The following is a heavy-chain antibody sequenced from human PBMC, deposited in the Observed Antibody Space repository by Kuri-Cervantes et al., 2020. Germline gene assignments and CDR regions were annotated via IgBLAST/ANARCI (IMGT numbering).Heavy chain of an antibody. CDR2: INHSGST. CDR3: ASQQWLGRRAPRFFFYYYMDV. J-gene: IGHJ6*03. V-gene: IGHV4-34*01. D-gene: IGHD6-19*01. Sequence: SQTLSLTCAVYGGSFSGYYWSWIRQPPGKGLEWIGEINHSGSTNYNPSLKSRVTMSGDTSKNQVSLQLTSVTAADTAVYYCASQQWLGRRAPRFFFYYYMDVWGKGTTVTVSS. CDR1: GGSFSGYY.